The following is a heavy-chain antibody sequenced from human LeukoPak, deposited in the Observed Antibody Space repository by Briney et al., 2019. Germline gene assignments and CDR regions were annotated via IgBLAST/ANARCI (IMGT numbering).Heavy chain of an antibody. J-gene: IGHJ4*02. CDR1: GYTFTSYY. Sequence: GASVKVSCKASGYTFTSYYMHWVRQAPGQGLEWMGRINPNSGGTNYAQKFQGRVTMTRDTSISTAYMELSRLRSDDTAVYYCARIPYYYDSSGLPLDYWGQGTLVTVSS. CDR3: ARIPYYYDSSGLPLDY. D-gene: IGHD3-22*01. V-gene: IGHV1-2*06. CDR2: INPNSGGT.